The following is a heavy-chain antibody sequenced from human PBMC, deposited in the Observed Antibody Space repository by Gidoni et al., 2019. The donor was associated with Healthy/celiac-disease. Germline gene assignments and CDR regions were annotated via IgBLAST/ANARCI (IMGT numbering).Heavy chain of an antibody. CDR1: GFTFSSYA. Sequence: EVQLVESGGGLVQPGGSLRLSCSASGFTFSSYAMHWVRQAPGKGLEYVSAISSNGGSTYYADSVKGRFTISRDKSKNTLYLQMSSLRAEDTAVYYCVRDYGDYIFDYWGQGTLVTVSS. CDR3: VRDYGDYIFDY. D-gene: IGHD4-17*01. CDR2: ISSNGGST. J-gene: IGHJ4*02. V-gene: IGHV3-64D*06.